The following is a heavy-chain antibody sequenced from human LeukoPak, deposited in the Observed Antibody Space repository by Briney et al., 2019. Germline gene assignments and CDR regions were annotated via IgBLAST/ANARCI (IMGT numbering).Heavy chain of an antibody. CDR2: ISSSSYI. CDR3: AKDGVVTTVYYYYYYMDV. Sequence: GGSLRLSCAASGFSLSSYTMNWVRQAPGKGLQWVSSISSSSYIYYADSVRGRFSISRDNAKKSVHLQMISLRAEDTAVYYCAKDGVVTTVYYYYYYMDVWGKGTTVTVSS. CDR1: GFSLSSYT. V-gene: IGHV3-21*01. D-gene: IGHD4-17*01. J-gene: IGHJ6*03.